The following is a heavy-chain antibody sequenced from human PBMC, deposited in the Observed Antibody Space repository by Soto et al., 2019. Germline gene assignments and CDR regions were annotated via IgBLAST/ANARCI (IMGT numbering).Heavy chain of an antibody. CDR2: ISGSGGST. J-gene: IGHJ5*02. D-gene: IGHD5-18*01. CDR1: GFTFSSYA. V-gene: IGHV3-23*01. Sequence: GGSLRLSCAASGFTFSSYAMSWVRQAPGKALEWVSAISGSGGSTYYADSVKGRFTISRDNSKNTLYLQMNSLRAEDTAVYYCAKGRYSYEVNWFDPWGQGTLVTVSS. CDR3: AKGRYSYEVNWFDP.